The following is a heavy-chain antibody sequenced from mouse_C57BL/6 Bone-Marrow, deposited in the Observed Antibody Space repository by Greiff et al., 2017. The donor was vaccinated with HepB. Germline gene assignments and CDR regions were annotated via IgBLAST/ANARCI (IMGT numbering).Heavy chain of an antibody. J-gene: IGHJ1*03. CDR2: IYPGNSDT. V-gene: IGHV1-5*01. Sequence: EVQLQQSGTVLARPGASVKMSCKTSGYTFTSYWMHWVKQRPGQGLEWIGAIYPGNSDTSYNQKFKGKAKLTAVTSASTAYMELSSLTNEDSAVYYCTRITTANWYFDVWGTGTTVTVSS. D-gene: IGHD1-2*01. CDR3: TRITTANWYFDV. CDR1: GYTFTSYW.